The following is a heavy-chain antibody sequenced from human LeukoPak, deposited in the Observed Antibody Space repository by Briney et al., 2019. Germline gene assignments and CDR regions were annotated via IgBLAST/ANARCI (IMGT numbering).Heavy chain of an antibody. CDR2: IYYSGST. CDR3: ARVGDFWSGYYFDY. Sequence: SETLSLTCTVSGGSISSDYWSWIQQPPGKGLEWIGYIYYSGSTNYNPSLKSRVTISVDTSKNQFSLKLSSVTAADTAVYYCARVGDFWSGYYFDYWGQGTLVTVSS. V-gene: IGHV4-59*01. D-gene: IGHD3-3*01. CDR1: GGSISSDY. J-gene: IGHJ4*02.